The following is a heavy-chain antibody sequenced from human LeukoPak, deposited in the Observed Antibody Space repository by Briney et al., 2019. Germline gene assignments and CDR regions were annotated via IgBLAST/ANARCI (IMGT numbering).Heavy chain of an antibody. V-gene: IGHV4-59*01. CDR1: GDSISNYW. J-gene: IGHJ4*02. CDR2: IYYSGTPT. CDR3: ARDSRGDGPDFDY. Sequence: SETLSLTCTVSGDSISNYWWAWIRQPPGKGLEWIGYIYYSGTPTSYNPSLKSRVTISIDTSRNPFSLKLSSVTAADTAVYYCARDSRGDGPDFDYWGQGTLVTVSS. D-gene: IGHD5-24*01.